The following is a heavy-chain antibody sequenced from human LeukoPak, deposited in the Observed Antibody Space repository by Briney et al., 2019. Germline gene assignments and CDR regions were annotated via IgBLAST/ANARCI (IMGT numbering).Heavy chain of an antibody. CDR1: GDFTSNYY. D-gene: IGHD6-13*01. J-gene: IGHJ5*02. CDR3: ARGSDSWHHLDR. CDR2: IYTSGTI. Sequence: PSETLSLTCTVSGDFTSNYYWVWIRQPAGKGLEWIGRIYTSGTIYYKPSLKSRVTMSIDTSKNQFSLKLRSVTAADTAVYYCARGSDSWHHLDRWGQGTLVTVSS. V-gene: IGHV4-4*07.